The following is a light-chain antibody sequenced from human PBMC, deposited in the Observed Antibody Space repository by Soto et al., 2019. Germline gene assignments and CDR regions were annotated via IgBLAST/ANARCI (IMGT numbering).Light chain of an antibody. CDR3: SSYTSSSTYG. Sequence: LTXPASVSGPPGQSITISCTGTGSDVGGYDYVSWYQHHPGKAPKVMIYEVTNRPSGVSNRFSGSKSGNTASLTISGLLAEDEADYYCSSYTSSSTYGFGTGTKVTVL. J-gene: IGLJ1*01. V-gene: IGLV2-14*01. CDR1: GSDVGGYDY. CDR2: EVT.